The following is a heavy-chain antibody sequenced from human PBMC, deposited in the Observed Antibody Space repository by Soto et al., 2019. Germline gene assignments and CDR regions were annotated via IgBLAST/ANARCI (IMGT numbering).Heavy chain of an antibody. CDR1: GVIFSRYG. D-gene: IGHD3-10*01. CDR2: ISYDGSNK. CDR3: AKDLGSGKPYYYYAMDV. J-gene: IGHJ6*02. V-gene: IGHV3-30*18. Sequence: QVQLVESGGGVVQPGRSLRLSCAASGVIFSRYGMNWVRQAPGKGLEWVAVISYDGSNKYYVESVKGRFIISRDKSEHTLYLHMNCLRAEDTAVYYCAKDLGSGKPYYYYAMDVWGQGTTVTVSS.